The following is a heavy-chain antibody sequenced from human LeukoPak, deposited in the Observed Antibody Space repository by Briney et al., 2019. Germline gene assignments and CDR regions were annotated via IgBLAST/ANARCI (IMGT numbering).Heavy chain of an antibody. CDR2: IYYSGST. J-gene: IGHJ5*02. CDR3: ARHGRVLQLDP. D-gene: IGHD1-26*01. Sequence: ASETLSLTCTVSGGSISSSSYYWGWIRQPPGKGLEWIGSIYYSGSTYYNPSLKSRVTISVDTSKNQFSLKLSSVTAADTAVYYCARHGRVLQLDPWGQGTLVTVSS. V-gene: IGHV4-39*01. CDR1: GGSISSSSYY.